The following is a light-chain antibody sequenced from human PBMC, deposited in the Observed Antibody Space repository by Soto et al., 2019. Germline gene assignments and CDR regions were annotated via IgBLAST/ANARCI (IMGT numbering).Light chain of an antibody. J-gene: IGKJ4*01. V-gene: IGKV3D-20*02. CDR2: GAS. CDR3: QGRSRWPRAT. CDR1: QTISNAY. Sequence: EVVLTQSPGTLSLSPGERVTLSCMASQTISNAYLAWYQQKPGQVPRLVIYGASSRATGIPDRFSGSGSGADFTLTISSLEPEDIAIYYCQGRSRWPRATFGGGTKVDIK.